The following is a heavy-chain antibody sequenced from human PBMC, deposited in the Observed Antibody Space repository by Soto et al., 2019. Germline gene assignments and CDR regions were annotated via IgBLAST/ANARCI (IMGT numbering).Heavy chain of an antibody. Sequence: EVQLVESGGGLIQPGGSLKLSCAASGITVGNNYMSWVRQAPGKGMEWVSLIYSTGTTKYADSVKGRFTVSRDNAKNTLYLQMHSLRAEDTAVYYCAKDGRGSGSHYNSFGYWGQGTLVTVSS. CDR3: AKDGRGSGSHYNSFGY. CDR1: GITVGNNY. V-gene: IGHV3-53*01. J-gene: IGHJ4*02. CDR2: IYSTGTT. D-gene: IGHD3-10*01.